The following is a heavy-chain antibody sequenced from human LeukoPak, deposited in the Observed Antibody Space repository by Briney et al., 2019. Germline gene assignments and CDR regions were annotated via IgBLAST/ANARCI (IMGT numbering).Heavy chain of an antibody. D-gene: IGHD1-26*01. J-gene: IGHJ4*02. CDR1: GGSVNTNTYY. Sequence: PSGTLSLTCTVSGGSVNTNTYYWGWVRQPPGKGLEWVGSIYFSGSTYYNPSLKSRVTISVDTSKSQFSLKLSSVTAADTAVYYCASPSTWELSDLDHWGQGILVTVSS. CDR3: ASPSTWELSDLDH. CDR2: IYFSGST. V-gene: IGHV4-39*01.